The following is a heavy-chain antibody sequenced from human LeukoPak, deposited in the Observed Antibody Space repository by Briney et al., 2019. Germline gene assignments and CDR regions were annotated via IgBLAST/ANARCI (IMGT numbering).Heavy chain of an antibody. CDR3: ARHRHNHHYDY. Sequence: SETLSLTCTVSGGSISTSNSDYYWGWVRQPPGKGLEWIGSISYSGSTYYNPSLKSRVTISADTSNNQFSLKLTSVTAADTAAFYCARHRHNHHYDYWGQGTLVTVSS. J-gene: IGHJ4*02. V-gene: IGHV4-39*01. D-gene: IGHD1-14*01. CDR2: ISYSGST. CDR1: GGSISTSNSDYY.